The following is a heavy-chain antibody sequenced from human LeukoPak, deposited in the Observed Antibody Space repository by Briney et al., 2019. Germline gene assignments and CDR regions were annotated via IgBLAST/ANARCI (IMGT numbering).Heavy chain of an antibody. CDR2: ITSSSSYI. Sequence: PGGSLRLSCVASGFTFNTYNMNWVRQAPGKGLEWVSSITSSSSYIYYADSVKGRFTISRDNAKSSLYLQMNSLRAEDTAVYYCAKGLVSKNWFDPWGQGTLVTVSS. CDR3: AKGLVSKNWFDP. D-gene: IGHD5/OR15-5a*01. V-gene: IGHV3-21*04. J-gene: IGHJ5*02. CDR1: GFTFNTYN.